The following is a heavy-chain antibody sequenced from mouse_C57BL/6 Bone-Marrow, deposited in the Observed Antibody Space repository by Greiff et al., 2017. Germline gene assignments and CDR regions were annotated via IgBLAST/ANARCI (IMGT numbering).Heavy chain of an antibody. J-gene: IGHJ2*01. V-gene: IGHV5-4*01. CDR3: ARMGLGPLDY. CDR2: ISDGGSYT. D-gene: IGHD4-1*01. CDR1: GFTFSSYA. Sequence: EVQVVESGGGLVKPGGSLKLSCAASGFTFSSYAMSWVRRTPEKRLEWVATISDGGSYTYYPDNVKGRFTISRDNAKNNLYLQMSHLKSEDTAMYYCARMGLGPLDYWGQGTTLTVSS.